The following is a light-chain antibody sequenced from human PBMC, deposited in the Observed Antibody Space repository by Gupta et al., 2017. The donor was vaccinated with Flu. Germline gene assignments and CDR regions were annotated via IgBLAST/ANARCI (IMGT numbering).Light chain of an antibody. Sequence: PSTLSAFVGDRVTITCRASQSISSWLAWYQQKPGKAPKVLIYKASSLESGFPSRFSGSGSGTEFTLTISSLQPDDFATYYCQQYHTYPFTFGQGTKLEMK. V-gene: IGKV1-5*03. CDR1: QSISSW. CDR2: KAS. J-gene: IGKJ2*01. CDR3: QQYHTYPFT.